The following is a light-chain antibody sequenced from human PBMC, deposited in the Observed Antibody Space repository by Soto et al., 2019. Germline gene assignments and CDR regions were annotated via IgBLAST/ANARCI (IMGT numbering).Light chain of an antibody. CDR1: QSVSSSY. V-gene: IGKV3-20*01. CDR2: GAS. CDR3: QSMGA. Sequence: EIVLTQSPGTLSFSPGERATLSCRASQSVSSSYLAWYQQNPGQAPRLLIYGASSRATGIPDRFSGSGSGTDFTLTISRLEPEDFAVYYCQSMGAFGPGTKVDIK. J-gene: IGKJ3*01.